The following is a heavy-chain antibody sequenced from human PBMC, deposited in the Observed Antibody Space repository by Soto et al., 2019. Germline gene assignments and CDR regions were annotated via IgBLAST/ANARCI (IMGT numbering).Heavy chain of an antibody. CDR3: ARVTLFYHWNLPNWFDP. Sequence: QVQLQESGPGLVKPSETLSLTCTVSGGSISSYYWSWIRQPPGKGLEWIGYIYYSGSTNYNPSLKSRVTISVDTSKNQFSLKLSSVTAADTAVYYCARVTLFYHWNLPNWFDPWGQGTLVTVSS. D-gene: IGHD1-20*01. CDR1: GGSISSYY. J-gene: IGHJ5*02. CDR2: IYYSGST. V-gene: IGHV4-59*01.